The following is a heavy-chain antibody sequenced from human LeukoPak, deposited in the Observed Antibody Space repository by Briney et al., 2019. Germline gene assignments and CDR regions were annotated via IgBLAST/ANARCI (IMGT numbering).Heavy chain of an antibody. D-gene: IGHD3-22*01. Sequence: GGSLRLSCAASGFTFSSYSMNWVRPAPGKGLEWVSYISSSSSTIYYADSVKGRFTISRDNAKNSLYLQMNSLRAEDTAVYYCAIGDGGYSIENPAYGMDVWGQGTTVTVSS. CDR2: ISSSSSTI. CDR3: AIGDGGYSIENPAYGMDV. J-gene: IGHJ6*02. CDR1: GFTFSSYS. V-gene: IGHV3-48*01.